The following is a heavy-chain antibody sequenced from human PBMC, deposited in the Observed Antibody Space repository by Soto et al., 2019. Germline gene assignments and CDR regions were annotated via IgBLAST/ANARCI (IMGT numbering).Heavy chain of an antibody. D-gene: IGHD3-3*02. J-gene: IGHJ6*03. CDR2: IYYSGST. CDR1: RGSITSGSYY. V-gene: IGHV4-31*03. Sequence: QVQLQESGPGLVKPSQTLSLTCSVSRGSITSGSYYWSWIRQHPGKGLEWIGYIYYSGSTYYNPALKSRVAISVDMAKKQFSLKLSSVTAADTAVYYCARSFTGPPNYYYYMDVWGKGTTVTVSS. CDR3: ARSFTGPPNYYYYMDV.